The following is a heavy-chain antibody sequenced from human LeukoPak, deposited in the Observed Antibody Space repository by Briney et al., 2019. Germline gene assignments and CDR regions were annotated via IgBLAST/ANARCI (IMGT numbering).Heavy chain of an antibody. V-gene: IGHV4-59*01. J-gene: IGHJ4*02. Sequence: PSETLSLTCAVSGGSITTYYWTWIQQPPGQALEWIGYIYYTGNTKYNPSLESRVTMSIDTSKNEFSLKIYSVNAADTAVYFCASGSVVTALDRWGQGTLVTVSS. CDR3: ASGSVVTALDR. D-gene: IGHD2-21*02. CDR1: GGSITTYY. CDR2: IYYTGNT.